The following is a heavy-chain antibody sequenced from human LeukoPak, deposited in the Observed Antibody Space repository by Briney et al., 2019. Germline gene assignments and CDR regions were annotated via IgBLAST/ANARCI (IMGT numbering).Heavy chain of an antibody. CDR3: ARVGDRMGAFDI. CDR1: GGTFSSYA. V-gene: IGHV1-69*04. D-gene: IGHD2-21*02. J-gene: IGHJ3*02. CDR2: IIPILGIA. Sequence: ASVKVSCKASGGTFSSYAISWVRQAPGQGLEWMGRIIPILGIANYAQKFQGRVTITADKSTSTAYMELSSLRSEDTAVYHCARVGDRMGAFDIWGQGTMVTVSS.